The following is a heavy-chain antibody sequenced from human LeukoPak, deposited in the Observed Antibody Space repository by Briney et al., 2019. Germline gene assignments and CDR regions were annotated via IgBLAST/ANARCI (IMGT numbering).Heavy chain of an antibody. D-gene: IGHD2-21*02. CDR1: GYRFASHW. CDR3: ARPRGGDALDAFNI. Sequence: GESLKISCQGYGYRFASHWIGWVRQMPGKGPEWLGIIYPGDSDTRYNPSFQGHVIISADKSNSVAYLQWTSLKASDTAMYYCARPRGGDALDAFNIWGQGTMVIVSS. J-gene: IGHJ3*02. V-gene: IGHV5-51*01. CDR2: IYPGDSDT.